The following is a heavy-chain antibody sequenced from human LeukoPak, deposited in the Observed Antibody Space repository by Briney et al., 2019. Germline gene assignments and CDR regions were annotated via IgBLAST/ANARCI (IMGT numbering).Heavy chain of an antibody. Sequence: ASVKVSCKASGYTFTSYGISWVRQAPGQGLEWMGWIGAYNGNTNYAQKLQGRVTMTTDTSTSTAYMELRSLRSDDTAVYYCASSRYSLLEWFDPWGQGTLVTVSS. J-gene: IGHJ5*02. CDR3: ASSRYSLLEWFDP. CDR2: IGAYNGNT. V-gene: IGHV1-18*01. D-gene: IGHD1-26*01. CDR1: GYTFTSYG.